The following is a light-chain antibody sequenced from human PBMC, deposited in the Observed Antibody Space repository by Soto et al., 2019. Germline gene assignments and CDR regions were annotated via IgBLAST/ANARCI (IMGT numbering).Light chain of an antibody. CDR1: SSNIGSNS. CDR2: SNN. J-gene: IGLJ1*01. Sequence: QSVLTQPPSASVTPGQMVTISCSGSSSNIGSNSVNWYQQLPGAAPKLLIYSNNQRPSGVPDRFSGSKSGTSASLAISGLQSEDEADYYCAAWDDSLNGREVFGTGTKVPVL. CDR3: AAWDDSLNGREV. V-gene: IGLV1-44*01.